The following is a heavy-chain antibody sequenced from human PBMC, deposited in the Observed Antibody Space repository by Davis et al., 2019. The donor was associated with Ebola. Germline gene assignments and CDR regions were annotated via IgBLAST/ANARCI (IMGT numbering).Heavy chain of an antibody. Sequence: GESLKISCKGSGYSFTSYWIAWVRQMPGKGLECMGIIYPGDSETRYSPSFQGQVTISADKSISAAYLQWSSLKASDTAMYNCAIWGEAGDYANGAWGQGTLVTVSS. CDR2: IYPGDSET. CDR1: GYSFTSYW. D-gene: IGHD4-17*01. CDR3: AIWGEAGDYANGA. J-gene: IGHJ4*02. V-gene: IGHV5-51*01.